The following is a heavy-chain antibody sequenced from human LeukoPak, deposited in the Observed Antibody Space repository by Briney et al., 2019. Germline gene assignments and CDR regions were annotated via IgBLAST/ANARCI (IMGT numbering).Heavy chain of an antibody. CDR3: ARGPGGYYDY. Sequence: GESLRLSCAASGFTVSSKYMCWVRQAPGKGLEWVSAIYSGGGSYYADSVKGRFTISRDTSKNTLYLQMNSLRAEDTAVYYCARGPGGYYDYWGQGTLVTVSS. CDR1: GFTVSSKY. J-gene: IGHJ4*02. V-gene: IGHV3-53*01. CDR2: IYSGGGS.